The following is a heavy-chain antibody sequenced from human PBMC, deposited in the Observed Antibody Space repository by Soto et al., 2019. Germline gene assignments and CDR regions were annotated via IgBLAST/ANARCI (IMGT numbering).Heavy chain of an antibody. CDR1: GFTFSNFE. D-gene: IGHD3-22*01. J-gene: IGHJ4*02. V-gene: IGHV3-48*03. CDR3: ARENYDVSGYFLDY. CDR2: ISTTSSHI. Sequence: EVQLVESGGGLVQPGGSLRLSCAASGFTFSNFEMSWVRQAPGKGLYWVSYISTTSSHIYYADSVKGRFTISRDNAKNALYLQMNSLRAEDTAVYFCARENYDVSGYFLDYWGQRTSVTVSS.